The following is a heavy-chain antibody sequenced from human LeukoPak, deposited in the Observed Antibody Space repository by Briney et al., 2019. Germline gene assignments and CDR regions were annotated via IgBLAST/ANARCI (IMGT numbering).Heavy chain of an antibody. Sequence: GGSLRLSWAASGFTFSDYYMSWIRQAPGKGLEWISYISTGGTTTYYADSVKGRFTISRDYAKNSLYLQMNTLRSDDTALSYCARVRGSYSVDYWGQGTLVTVSS. CDR2: ISTGGTTT. J-gene: IGHJ4*02. V-gene: IGHV3-11*04. D-gene: IGHD3-10*01. CDR1: GFTFSDYY. CDR3: ARVRGSYSVDY.